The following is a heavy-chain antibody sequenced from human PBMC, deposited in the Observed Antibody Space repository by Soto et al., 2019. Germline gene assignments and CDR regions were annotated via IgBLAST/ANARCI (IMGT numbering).Heavy chain of an antibody. J-gene: IGHJ3*02. CDR3: ARPRYSLFDAFDI. V-gene: IGHV3-21*01. Sequence: EVPLVESGGGLVKPGGSLRLSCAASGFTFSSYSMNWVRQAPGKGLEWVSSISSSSSYIYQADSVKGRFTISRDNAKNSLYLQMNSLRAEDTAVYYCARPRYSLFDAFDIWGQGTMVIVSS. CDR2: ISSSSSYI. D-gene: IGHD2-21*01. CDR1: GFTFSSYS.